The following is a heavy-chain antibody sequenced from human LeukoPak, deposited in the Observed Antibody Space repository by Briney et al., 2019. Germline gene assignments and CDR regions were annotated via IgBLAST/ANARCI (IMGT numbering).Heavy chain of an antibody. CDR2: IYYSGST. CDR3: ARADYDYVWGSYRYPPDY. V-gene: IGHV4-59*08. CDR1: GGSISSYY. Sequence: SETLSLTCTVSGGSISSYYWSWIRQPPGKGLEWIGYIYYSGSTNYNPSLKSRVTISVDTSKNQFSLKLSSVTAADTAVYYCARADYDYVWGSYRYPPDYWGQGTLVTVSS. D-gene: IGHD3-16*02. J-gene: IGHJ4*02.